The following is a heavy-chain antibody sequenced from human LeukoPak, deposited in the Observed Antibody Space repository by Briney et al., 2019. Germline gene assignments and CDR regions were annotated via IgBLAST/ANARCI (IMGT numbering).Heavy chain of an antibody. CDR2: VYYSGSGST. Sequence: ASETLSLTCTVSGGSISSSSYYWGWIRQPPGKGLEWIGSVYYSGSGSTYYSPSLRSRLTISVDTSKNQFSLKLTSVTAADTAVYYCGRHPIHYYDSSGYFDYWGQGTLVTVSS. V-gene: IGHV4-39*01. J-gene: IGHJ4*02. CDR1: GGSISSSSYY. D-gene: IGHD3-22*01. CDR3: GRHPIHYYDSSGYFDY.